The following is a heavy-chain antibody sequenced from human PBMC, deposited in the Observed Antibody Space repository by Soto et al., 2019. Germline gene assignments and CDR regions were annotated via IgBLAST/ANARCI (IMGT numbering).Heavy chain of an antibody. V-gene: IGHV3-23*01. D-gene: IGHD3-10*02. CDR3: AKALYGRFTY. Sequence: EVRLLESGGGLVQPGGSLRLSCAASGFTFSVYAMSWVRQAPGKGLEWVSGISGSGDSTHYADSVKGRFTVSRDNSKSMLYLQTNRLRAEDTAIYYCAKALYGRFTYWGQGTLVTVSS. CDR2: ISGSGDST. CDR1: GFTFSVYA. J-gene: IGHJ4*02.